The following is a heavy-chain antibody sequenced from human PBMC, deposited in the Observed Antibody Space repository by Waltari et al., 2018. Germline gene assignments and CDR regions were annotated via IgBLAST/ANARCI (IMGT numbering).Heavy chain of an antibody. CDR3: ARRDYSGYDETFDH. J-gene: IGHJ4*02. CDR1: GYSFTDYW. Sequence: DVQLVQSGTEVKQPGESLTISCKGSGYSFTDYWIIWVRHKPGKGLEWMGRIDPNDSSNNYSPSFQGHVTMSTDKSTKTAYLQWSSLQASDTAIYYCARRDYSGYDETFDHWGQGTQVTVSS. V-gene: IGHV5-10-1*03. D-gene: IGHD5-12*01. CDR2: IDPNDSSN.